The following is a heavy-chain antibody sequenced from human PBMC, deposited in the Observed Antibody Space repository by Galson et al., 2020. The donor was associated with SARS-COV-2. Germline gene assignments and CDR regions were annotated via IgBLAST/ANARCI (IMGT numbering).Heavy chain of an antibody. Sequence: ASVKVSCKASGGIFSNYGISWVRQAPGQGLEWMGRIIPIFGTANYAQKFQGRVTITADKSTSTAYMELSSLRSEDTAVYYCSRYRDYGVCIAADGAANGSFDLWVHGSLVTVSS. CDR2: IIPIFGTA. CDR3: SRYRDYGVCIAADGAANGSFDL. CDR1: GGIFSNYG. J-gene: IGHJ2*01. D-gene: IGHD6-13*01. V-gene: IGHV1-69*06.